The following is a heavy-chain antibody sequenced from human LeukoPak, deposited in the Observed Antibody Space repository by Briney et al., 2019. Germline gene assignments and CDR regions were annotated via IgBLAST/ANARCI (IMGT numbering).Heavy chain of an antibody. CDR3: ARQIASAGVAGFDF. D-gene: IGHD6-13*01. V-gene: IGHV4-59*12. CDR2: IYYSGNT. CDR1: GGSISSYY. Sequence: SETLSLTCTVSGGSISSYYWSWIRQPPGKGLEWIGYIYYSGNTNYNPSLKSRVTMSVDTSKNQFSLRLRSVTAADTAVYYCARQIASAGVAGFDFWGQGALVTASS. J-gene: IGHJ4*02.